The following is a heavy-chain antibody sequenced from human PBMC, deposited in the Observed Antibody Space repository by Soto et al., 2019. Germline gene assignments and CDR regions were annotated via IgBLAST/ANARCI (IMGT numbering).Heavy chain of an antibody. V-gene: IGHV4-28*01. CDR2: IYYSGTT. J-gene: IGHJ4*02. Sequence: QVQLQESGPGLVKPSDTLSLTCAVSGYSISSINWWGWIRQPPGKGLEWIVYIYYSGTTYYNPSLKSRVTMSVDTSKNQFSLKLTAVTAVDTAVYYCARREIQGPIDYWGQGTLVTVSS. CDR1: GYSISSINW. D-gene: IGHD1-26*01. CDR3: ARREIQGPIDY.